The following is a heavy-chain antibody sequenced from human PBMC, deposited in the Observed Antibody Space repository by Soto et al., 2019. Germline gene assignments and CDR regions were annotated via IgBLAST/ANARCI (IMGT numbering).Heavy chain of an antibody. D-gene: IGHD3-10*01. V-gene: IGHV1-46*01. J-gene: IGHJ6*02. CDR1: GYTFTSYY. CDR3: ARSRITMVRGVIYGMDV. Sequence: ASVKVSCKASGYTFTSYYMHWVRQAPGQGLEWMGIINPSGGSTSYAQKFQGRVTTTRDTSTSTVYMELSSLRSEDTAVYYCARSRITMVRGVIYGMDVWGQGTTVTVSS. CDR2: INPSGGST.